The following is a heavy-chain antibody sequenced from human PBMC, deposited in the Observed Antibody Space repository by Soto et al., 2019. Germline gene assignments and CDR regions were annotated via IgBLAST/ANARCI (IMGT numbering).Heavy chain of an antibody. CDR3: ARPAGGGYSYGYVDY. V-gene: IGHV3-74*01. CDR2: INSDGSST. J-gene: IGHJ4*02. Sequence: PGGSLRLSCAASGFTFSSYSMQWVRQAPGKGLVWVSRINSDGSSTSYADSVKGRFTISRDNAKNTLYLQMNSLRAEDTAVYYCARPAGGGYSYGYVDYWGQGTLVTVSS. D-gene: IGHD5-18*01. CDR1: GFTFSSYS.